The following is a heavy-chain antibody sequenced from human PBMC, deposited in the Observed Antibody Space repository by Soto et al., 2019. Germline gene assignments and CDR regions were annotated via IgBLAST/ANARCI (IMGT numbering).Heavy chain of an antibody. J-gene: IGHJ6*03. Sequence: GGSLRLSCAASGFTFSDYYMSWIRQAPGKGLEWVSYISSSGSTIYYADSVKGRFTISRDNAKNSLYLQMNSLRAEDTAVYYCARARSTSRDSPYFYYYYMDVWGKGTTVTVSS. CDR2: ISSSGSTI. CDR3: ARARSTSRDSPYFYYYYMDV. V-gene: IGHV3-11*01. D-gene: IGHD2-2*01. CDR1: GFTFSDYY.